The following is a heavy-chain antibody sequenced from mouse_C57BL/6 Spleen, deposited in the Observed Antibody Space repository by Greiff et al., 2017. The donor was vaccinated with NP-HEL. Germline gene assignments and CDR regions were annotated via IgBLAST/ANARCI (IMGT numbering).Heavy chain of an antibody. CDR2: ISSGGSYT. CDR3: ARLYYDYDGGAY. Sequence: EVMLVESGGDLVKPGGSLKLSCAASGFTFSSYGMSWVRQTPDKRLEWVATISSGGSYTYYPDSVKGRFTISRDNAKNTLYLQMSSLKSEDTAMYYCARLYYDYDGGAYWGQGTLVTVSA. V-gene: IGHV5-6*01. J-gene: IGHJ3*01. CDR1: GFTFSSYG. D-gene: IGHD2-4*01.